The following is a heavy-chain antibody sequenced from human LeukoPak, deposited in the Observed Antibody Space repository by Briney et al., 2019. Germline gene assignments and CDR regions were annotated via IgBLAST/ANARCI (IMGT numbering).Heavy chain of an antibody. D-gene: IGHD3-9*01. CDR1: GFTFSSYD. CDR2: IGTAGAT. V-gene: IGHV3-13*01. Sequence: PGGSLRLSCAASGFTFSSYDMHWVRQTTGKGLEWVSGIGTAGATYYPGSVKGRFTISRDNAKNFLFLQMNSLRPEDTALYYCVKDLKAGGVLTDWGQGTLVTVSS. CDR3: VKDLKAGGVLTD. J-gene: IGHJ4*02.